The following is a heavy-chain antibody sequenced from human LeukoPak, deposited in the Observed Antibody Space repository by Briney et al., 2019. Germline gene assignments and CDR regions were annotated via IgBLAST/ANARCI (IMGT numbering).Heavy chain of an antibody. CDR3: ASFWDNWNPTN. CDR2: IWPSGST. Sequence: TTSETLSLTCSVSGGSISSGPYFWSWIRQSPGQGLEWIGYIWPSGSTYYNPSLKSRVTISVDTSKNQFSLKLSSVTAADTAVYYCASFWDNWNPTNWGQGTLVTVSS. D-gene: IGHD1-20*01. V-gene: IGHV4-30-2*06. CDR1: GGSISSGPYF. J-gene: IGHJ4*02.